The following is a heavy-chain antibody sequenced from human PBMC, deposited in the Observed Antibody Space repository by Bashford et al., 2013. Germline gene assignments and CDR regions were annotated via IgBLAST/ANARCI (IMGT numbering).Heavy chain of an antibody. D-gene: IGHD6-6*01. J-gene: IGHJ6*02. Sequence: ASVKVSCKASGYTFTGYYMHWVRQAPGQGLEWMGWINPNSGDTNYAQKFQGRVTMTRDTSISTAYMELSRLRSDDTAVYYCASWGQLGRPRAYYYTMDVWGQGTTVTVSS. V-gene: IGHV1-2*02. CDR1: GYTFTGYY. CDR2: INPNSGDT. CDR3: ASWGQLGRPRAYYYTMDV.